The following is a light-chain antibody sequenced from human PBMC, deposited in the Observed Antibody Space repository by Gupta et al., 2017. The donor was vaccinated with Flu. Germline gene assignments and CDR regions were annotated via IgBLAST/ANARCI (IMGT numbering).Light chain of an antibody. J-gene: IGKJ5*01. CDR1: QSVSTN. CDR2: GAF. CDR3: QQYYNWPPDAIT. Sequence: EVVITQSPATLSVSPGERATLSCRASQSVSTNLAWYQQKPGQAPRLLIYGAFTRATGIPARFSGSGSGTEFTLTISSLQSEEFAVYYCQQYYNWPPDAITFGQGTRLEIK. V-gene: IGKV3-15*01.